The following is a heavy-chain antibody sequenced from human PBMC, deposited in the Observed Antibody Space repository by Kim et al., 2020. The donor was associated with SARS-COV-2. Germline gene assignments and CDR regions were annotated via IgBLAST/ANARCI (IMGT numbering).Heavy chain of an antibody. CDR3: ARMYGDYIDN. CDR2: IMQVGSER. CDR1: GFNFSNYW. Sequence: GGSLRLSCVVSGFNFSNYWMSWVRQAPGKGLEWVANIMQVGSERYYVDSVKGRFTISRDNARNSMFLQMNTLRPEDTAVYYCARMYGDYIDNWGQGTLVTVSS. V-gene: IGHV3-7*01. D-gene: IGHD4-17*01. J-gene: IGHJ4*02.